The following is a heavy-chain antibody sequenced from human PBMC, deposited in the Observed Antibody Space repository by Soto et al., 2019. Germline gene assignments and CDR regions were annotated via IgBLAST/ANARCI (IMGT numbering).Heavy chain of an antibody. CDR1: GFTFSSYS. CDR3: ARLRISRNWFDP. J-gene: IGHJ5*02. V-gene: IGHV3-48*02. CDR2: ISSSSSTI. Sequence: GGSQRLSCAASGFTFSSYSMNWVRQAPGKGLEWVSYISSSSSTIYYADSVKGRFTISRDNAKNSLYLQMNSLRDEDTAVYYCARLRISRNWFDPWGQGTLVTVSS.